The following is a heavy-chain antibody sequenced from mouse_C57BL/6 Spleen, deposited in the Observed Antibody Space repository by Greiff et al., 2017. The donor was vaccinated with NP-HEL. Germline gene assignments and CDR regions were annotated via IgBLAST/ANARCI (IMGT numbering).Heavy chain of an antibody. CDR1: GYTFTSYW. J-gene: IGHJ3*01. CDR2: IHPSDSET. CDR3: ARQSAYSVGFAY. Sequence: QVQLQQPGAELVRPGSSVKLSCKASGYTFTSYWMHWVKQRPIQGLEWIGNIHPSDSETHYNQKFKDKATLTVDKSSSTAYMQLSSLTSEDSAVYYCARQSAYSVGFAYWGQGTLVTVSA. D-gene: IGHD1-1*01. V-gene: IGHV1-52*01.